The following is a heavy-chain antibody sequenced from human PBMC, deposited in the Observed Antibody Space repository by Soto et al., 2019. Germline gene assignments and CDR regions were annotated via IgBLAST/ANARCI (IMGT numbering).Heavy chain of an antibody. Sequence: QVQLQESGPGLVKPSETLSLTCTVSGGSISSYYWSWIRQPPGKGLEWIGYIEYSGSTNYNPSLKSRVTISVDTSKNQFSLKLSSVTAADTAVYYCARGRWTARPDYYYYYYMDVWGKGTTVTVSS. CDR3: ARGRWTARPDYYYYYYMDV. J-gene: IGHJ6*03. CDR2: IEYSGST. D-gene: IGHD6-6*01. V-gene: IGHV4-59*01. CDR1: GGSISSYY.